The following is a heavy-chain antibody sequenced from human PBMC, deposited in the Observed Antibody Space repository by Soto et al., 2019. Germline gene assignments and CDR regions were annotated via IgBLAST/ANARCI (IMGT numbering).Heavy chain of an antibody. CDR2: INPSGGST. CDR1: GYTFTSYY. CDR3: ARALTVTHYYFDY. J-gene: IGHJ4*02. Sequence: GXSGKVSLKASGYTFTSYYRHLVRQAPGQGLEWMGIINPSGGSTSYAQKFQGRVTMTRDTSTSTVYMELSSLRSEDTAVYYCARALTVTHYYFDYWGQGTLVTVSS. V-gene: IGHV1-46*01. D-gene: IGHD4-17*01.